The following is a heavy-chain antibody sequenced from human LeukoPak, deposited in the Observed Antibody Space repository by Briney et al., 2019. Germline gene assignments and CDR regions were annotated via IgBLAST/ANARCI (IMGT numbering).Heavy chain of an antibody. V-gene: IGHV4-34*01. D-gene: IGHD6-19*01. CDR3: ASGELQEVAGPVYYYYGMDV. CDR2: INHSGST. J-gene: IGHJ6*02. Sequence: PSETLSLTCAVYGGSFSGYYWSWIRQPPGKGLEWIGEINHSGSTNYNPSLKSRVTISVDTSKNQFSLKLSSVTAADTAVYYCASGELQEVAGPVYYYYGMDVWGQGTTVTVSS. CDR1: GGSFSGYY.